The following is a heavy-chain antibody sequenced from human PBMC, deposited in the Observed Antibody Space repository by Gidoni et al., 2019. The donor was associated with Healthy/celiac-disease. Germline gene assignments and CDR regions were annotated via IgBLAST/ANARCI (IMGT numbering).Heavy chain of an antibody. D-gene: IGHD6-13*01. J-gene: IGHJ6*03. CDR3: ARNVRRIAAAGTNYYYYMDV. CDR2: INHSGST. Sequence: QVQLQQWGAGLLKSSETLSLTCAVYGGSFSGYYWSWIRQPPGKGLEWIGEINHSGSTNYNPSLKSRVTISVDTSKNQFSLKLSSVTAADTAVYYCARNVRRIAAAGTNYYYYMDVWGKGTTVTVSS. V-gene: IGHV4-34*01. CDR1: GGSFSGYY.